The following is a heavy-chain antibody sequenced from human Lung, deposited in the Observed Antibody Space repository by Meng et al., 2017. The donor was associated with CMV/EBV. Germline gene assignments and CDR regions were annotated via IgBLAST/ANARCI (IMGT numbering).Heavy chain of an antibody. CDR2: ISYDGSNK. V-gene: IGHV3-30*04. CDR1: GFTFSSYA. Sequence: SCAASGFTFSSYAMHWVRQASGKGLEWVAVISYDGSNKYYADSVKGRFTISRDNFKNTLYLQMNSLRAEDTAVYYCARAFYDSIFDGMDVWGQGXTVTVSS. D-gene: IGHD3-22*01. J-gene: IGHJ6*02. CDR3: ARAFYDSIFDGMDV.